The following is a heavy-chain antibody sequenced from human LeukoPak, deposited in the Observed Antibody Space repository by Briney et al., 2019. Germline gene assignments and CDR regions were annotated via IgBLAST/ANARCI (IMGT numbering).Heavy chain of an antibody. CDR3: ARDQEDFWSGYPTENDAFDI. J-gene: IGHJ3*02. CDR2: ISAYNGNT. Sequence: ASVKVSCKASGYTFTSYGISWGRQAPGQGLEWMGGISAYNGNTNYAQKLQGRVTMTTDTSTSTDYMEMRSLRSDDTAVYYCARDQEDFWSGYPTENDAFDIWGQGTMVTVSS. V-gene: IGHV1-18*01. D-gene: IGHD3-3*01. CDR1: GYTFTSYG.